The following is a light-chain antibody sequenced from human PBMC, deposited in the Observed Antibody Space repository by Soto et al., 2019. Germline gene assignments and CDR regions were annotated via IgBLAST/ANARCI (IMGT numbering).Light chain of an antibody. CDR3: QQYGSSPRT. Sequence: EVVLTQSPGTLSLCPGERATLSCRASQSVTNSFLAWYQQKPGQAPRLLIYQTSSRATGIPDRFSGSGSGTDFTLTISRLEPEDFAVYYCQQYGSSPRTFGQGTKVDI. CDR1: QSVTNSF. V-gene: IGKV3-20*01. CDR2: QTS. J-gene: IGKJ1*01.